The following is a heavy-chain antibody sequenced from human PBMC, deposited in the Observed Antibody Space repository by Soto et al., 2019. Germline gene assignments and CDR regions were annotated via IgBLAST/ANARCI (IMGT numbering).Heavy chain of an antibody. V-gene: IGHV4-34*01. CDR2: INHSGST. J-gene: IGHJ5*02. D-gene: IGHD3-16*02. CDR3: ARANDYIWGSYRYPFDP. CDR1: GGSFSGYY. Sequence: PSETLSLTCAVYGGSFSGYYWSWIRQPPGKGLEWIGGINHSGSTNYNPSLKSRVTISVDTSKNQFSLKLSSVTAADTAVYYCARANDYIWGSYRYPFDPWGQGTLVTVSS.